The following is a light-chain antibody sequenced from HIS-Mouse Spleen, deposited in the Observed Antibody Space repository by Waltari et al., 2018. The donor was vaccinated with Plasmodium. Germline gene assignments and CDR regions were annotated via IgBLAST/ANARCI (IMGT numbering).Light chain of an antibody. V-gene: IGLV3-25*03. CDR3: QSADSSGTYV. CDR2: KDS. J-gene: IGLJ1*01. Sequence: SYELTQPPSVSVSPGQTARTTCAGYPLPKQYAYWYQQKPGQAPVLVIYKDSERPSGIPERFSGSSSGTTVTLTISGVQAEDEADYYCQSADSSGTYVFGTGTKVTVL. CDR1: PLPKQY.